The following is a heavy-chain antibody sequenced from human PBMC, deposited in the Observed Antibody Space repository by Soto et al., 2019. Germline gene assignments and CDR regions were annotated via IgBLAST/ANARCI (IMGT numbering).Heavy chain of an antibody. J-gene: IGHJ4*02. CDR3: ATHGLGVSSPPYFDN. V-gene: IGHV1-69*06. Sequence: QLVQSGSEVKKPGSSVKVSCQASGGTFSGYVVTWVRQAPGQGLEWMGEFVPLFGTTNYAQRFSGKITINAEKSTSTAYMELRTLRSDDTAVYYCATHGLGVSSPPYFDNWGQGTLVTVSS. D-gene: IGHD3-16*01. CDR2: FVPLFGTT. CDR1: GGTFSGYV.